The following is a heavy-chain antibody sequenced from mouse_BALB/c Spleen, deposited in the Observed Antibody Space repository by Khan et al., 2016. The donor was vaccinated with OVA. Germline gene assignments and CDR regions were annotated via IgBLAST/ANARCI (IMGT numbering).Heavy chain of an antibody. CDR1: GFSFTDYM. CDR2: INPYYGST. D-gene: IGHD2-12*01. Sequence: VQLKESGPELVKPGASVKISCKTSGFSFTDYMMLWVKQSHGKSLEWIGSINPYYGSTTYNLKFKDKATLTVDKSSNTAYMQLNSLTSEDSAVYYCARSGLLQGLFGYWGQGTLVTVSA. CDR3: ARSGLLQGLFGY. J-gene: IGHJ3*01. V-gene: IGHV1-39*01.